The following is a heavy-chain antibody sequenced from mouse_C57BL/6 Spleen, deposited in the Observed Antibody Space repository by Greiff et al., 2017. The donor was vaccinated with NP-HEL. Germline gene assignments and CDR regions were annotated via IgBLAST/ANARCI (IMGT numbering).Heavy chain of an antibody. CDR2: INYDGSST. V-gene: IGHV5-16*01. D-gene: IGHD1-1*01. Sequence: EVKLVESEGGLVQPGSSMKLSCTASGFTFSDYYMAWVRQVPEKGLEWVANINYDGSSTYYLDSLKSRFIISRDNAKNILYLQMSSLKSEDTATYYCAREASITTVHWYFDVWGTGTTVTVSS. J-gene: IGHJ1*03. CDR1: GFTFSDYY. CDR3: AREASITTVHWYFDV.